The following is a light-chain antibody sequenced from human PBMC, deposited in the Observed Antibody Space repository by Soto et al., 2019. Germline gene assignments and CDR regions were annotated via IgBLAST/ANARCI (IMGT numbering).Light chain of an antibody. V-gene: IGKV1-9*01. J-gene: IGKJ4*01. Sequence: DIKLTQSPSFLSASVGDRVTITCRASQDISDYLAWYQQRPGKAPKLLIYAASTLQSGVPSRFSGSGSGTEFTLTISSLQPEDFATYSCQQLNSYPLTFGGGTKADIK. CDR2: AAS. CDR3: QQLNSYPLT. CDR1: QDISDY.